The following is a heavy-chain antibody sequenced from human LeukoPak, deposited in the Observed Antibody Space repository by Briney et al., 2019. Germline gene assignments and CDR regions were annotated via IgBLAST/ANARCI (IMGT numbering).Heavy chain of an antibody. J-gene: IGHJ5*02. CDR2: INPSGGRT. V-gene: IGHV1-46*01. CDR3: ARGAHVRMYDSNHNCFDP. D-gene: IGHD3-22*01. CDR1: GYTFTSYY. Sequence: ASVKVSCKASGYTFTSYYIHWVRQAHGHGLDWMGIINPSGGRTNYAHKFQGRVTMTRDMSTSTVYMELSSLRSEDTAVYYCARGAHVRMYDSNHNCFDPWGQGTLVTVSS.